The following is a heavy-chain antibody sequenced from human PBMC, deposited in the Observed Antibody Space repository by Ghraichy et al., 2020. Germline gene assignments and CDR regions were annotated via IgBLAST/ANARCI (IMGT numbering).Heavy chain of an antibody. V-gene: IGHV1-18*01. J-gene: IGHJ4*02. Sequence: ASVKVSCKAAGYTFTSYGISWVRQAPGQGLEWMGWISAYNGNTNYAQKLQGRVTMTTDTSTSTAYMELRSLRSDDTYVYYCAIVSIGDYFEFDYWGQGTLVTVSS. CDR1: GYTFTSYG. CDR2: ISAYNGNT. CDR3: AIVSIGDYFEFDY. D-gene: IGHD4-17*01.